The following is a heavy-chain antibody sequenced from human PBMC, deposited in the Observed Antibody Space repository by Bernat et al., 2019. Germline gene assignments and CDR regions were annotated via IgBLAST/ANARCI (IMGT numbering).Heavy chain of an antibody. V-gene: IGHV2-26*01. CDR2: IFSNDEK. D-gene: IGHD1-7*01. Sequence: QVTLKESGPVLVKPTETLTLTCTVSGFSLSNARMGVSWIRQPPGKALEWLAHIFSNDEKSYSTFLKSRLTISKDTSKSQVVLTMTNMDPVDTATYYCARSQLELLLYFDYWGQGTQVTVPP. J-gene: IGHJ4*02. CDR1: GFSLSNARMG. CDR3: ARSQLELLLYFDY.